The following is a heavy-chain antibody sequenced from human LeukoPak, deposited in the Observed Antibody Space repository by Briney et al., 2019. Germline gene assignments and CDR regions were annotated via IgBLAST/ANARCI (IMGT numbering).Heavy chain of an antibody. CDR2: ISSSGSTI. V-gene: IGHV3-48*03. Sequence: GGSLRLSRAASGFTFSSYEMNWVRQAPGKGLEWVSYISSSGSTIYYADSVKGRFTISRDNAKNSLYLQMNSLRAEDTAVYYCARDRSGYDYYYYYYMDVWGKGTTVTVPS. CDR1: GFTFSSYE. J-gene: IGHJ6*03. D-gene: IGHD5-12*01. CDR3: ARDRSGYDYYYYYYMDV.